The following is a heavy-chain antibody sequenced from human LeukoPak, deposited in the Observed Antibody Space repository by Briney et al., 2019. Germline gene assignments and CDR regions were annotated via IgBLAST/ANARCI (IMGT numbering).Heavy chain of an antibody. Sequence: SVKVSCKASGGTFSSYAISWVRQAPGQGLEWMGGIIPIFGTANYAQKFQGRVTITADESTSTAYMELSSLRSEDTAVYYCARHFPSTHHVDTAMVLWGQGTLVTVSS. J-gene: IGHJ4*02. CDR2: IIPIFGTA. D-gene: IGHD5-18*01. CDR3: ARHFPSTHHVDTAMVL. CDR1: GGTFSSYA. V-gene: IGHV1-69*13.